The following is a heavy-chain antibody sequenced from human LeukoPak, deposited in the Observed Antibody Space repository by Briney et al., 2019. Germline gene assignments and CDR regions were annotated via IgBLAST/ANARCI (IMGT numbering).Heavy chain of an antibody. CDR1: GGSISSGGYY. CDR2: IYHSGST. Sequence: PWETLSLTCTVSGGSISSGGYYWSWIRQPPGKGLEWIGYIYHSGSTYYNPSLKSRVTISVHRSKNQFSLKLSSVTAADTAVYYCASFTHYYYDSSGYWGQGTLVTVSS. D-gene: IGHD3-22*01. V-gene: IGHV4-30-2*01. CDR3: ASFTHYYYDSSGY. J-gene: IGHJ4*02.